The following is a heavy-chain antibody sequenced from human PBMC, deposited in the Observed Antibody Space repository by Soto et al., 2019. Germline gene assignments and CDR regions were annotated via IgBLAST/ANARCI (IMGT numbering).Heavy chain of an antibody. CDR2: INHSGST. CDR1: GGSFSGYY. Sequence: SETLSLTCAVYGGSFSGYYWSWIRQPPGKGLEWIGEINHSGSTNYNPSLKSRVTISVDTSKNQFSLKLSSVTAADTAVYYCARGEVVVADTRLKWFDPWGQGTLVTVSS. V-gene: IGHV4-34*01. CDR3: ARGEVVVADTRLKWFDP. D-gene: IGHD2-15*01. J-gene: IGHJ5*02.